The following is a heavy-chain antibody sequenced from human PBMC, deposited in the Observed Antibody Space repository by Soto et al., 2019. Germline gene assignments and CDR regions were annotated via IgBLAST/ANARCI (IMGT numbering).Heavy chain of an antibody. CDR3: STDIGFYGLDI. J-gene: IGHJ6*02. CDR1: EFNFPNGW. D-gene: IGHD2-15*01. Sequence: EVQLMESGGDLVKPGGSLRLSCVASEFNFPNGWMSWVRQAPGKGLEWVGRIKSKTDGGTADYAAAVKGRFTISRDDSQNTLYLHLDSLNTGDTAPYHGSTDIGFYGLDIWGQGTTVTVSS. V-gene: IGHV3-15*01. CDR2: IKSKTDGGTA.